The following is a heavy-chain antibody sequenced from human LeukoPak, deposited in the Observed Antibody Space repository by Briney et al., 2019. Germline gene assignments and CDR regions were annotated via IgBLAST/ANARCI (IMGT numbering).Heavy chain of an antibody. CDR2: VNHSGRT. Sequence: PSETLSLICAVYGGPVSGDYWSWIRQPPGKGLEWMGEVNHSGRTNCNPSLKSRVTISVDTSKNQFSLKLSSVTAADTAVYYCARGRLLWADGMDVWGQGTTVTVSS. J-gene: IGHJ6*02. CDR3: ARGRLLWADGMDV. CDR1: GGPVSGDY. V-gene: IGHV4-34*01. D-gene: IGHD3-10*01.